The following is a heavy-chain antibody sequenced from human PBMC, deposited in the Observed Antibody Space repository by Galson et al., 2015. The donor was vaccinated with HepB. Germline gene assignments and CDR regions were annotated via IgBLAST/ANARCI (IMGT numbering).Heavy chain of an antibody. CDR2: ISRSGGST. Sequence: SLRLSCAASGFTFSSYAMNWARQAPGKGLEWVSAISRSGGSTYSADSVKGRFPTPSDNSKNTLYLQMNSLKAADTAMYYCARCLPYCSSTSCYTRPDDYYYYYYYMDLWGKGTTVTVSS. CDR1: GFTFSSYA. V-gene: IGHV3-23*01. CDR3: ARCLPYCSSTSCYTRPDDYYYYYYYMDL. D-gene: IGHD2-2*02. J-gene: IGHJ6*03.